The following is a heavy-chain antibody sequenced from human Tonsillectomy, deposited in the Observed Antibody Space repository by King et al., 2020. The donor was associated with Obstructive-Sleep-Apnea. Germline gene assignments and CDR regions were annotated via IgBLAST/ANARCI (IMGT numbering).Heavy chain of an antibody. CDR2: VHYRGST. CDR3: ARERSGWSYFDY. V-gene: IGHV4-31*03. D-gene: IGHD6-19*01. CDR1: GGSISSGGYY. Sequence: QLQESGPGLVKPSQTLSLPCTVSGGSISSGGYYWSWIRQHPGKGLEWIGYVHYRGSTYYNPSLKSRATMPVDTSKNQFSLKLSSVTAADTAVYYGARERSGWSYFDYWGQGTLVTVSS. J-gene: IGHJ4*02.